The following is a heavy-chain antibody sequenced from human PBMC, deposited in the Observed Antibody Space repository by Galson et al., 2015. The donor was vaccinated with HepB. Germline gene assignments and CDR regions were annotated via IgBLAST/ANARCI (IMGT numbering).Heavy chain of an antibody. CDR1: GFTFSSSA. Sequence: SLRLSCAASGFTFSSSAMSWVRQAPGKGLEWVSGISSSGGSTYYADSVKGRFTISRDNSKNTLYLQMDSLRAEDTAIYYCAVQMRGPGYHFDNWGQGTLVTVSS. CDR3: AVQMRGPGYHFDN. D-gene: IGHD2-2*03. V-gene: IGHV3-23*01. J-gene: IGHJ4*02. CDR2: ISSSGGST.